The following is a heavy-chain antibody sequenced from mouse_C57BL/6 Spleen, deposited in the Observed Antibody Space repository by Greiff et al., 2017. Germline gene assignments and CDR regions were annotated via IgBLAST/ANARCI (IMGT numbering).Heavy chain of an antibody. CDR1: GYTFTSYW. CDR3: ARENDGYRSWFAY. V-gene: IGHV1-64*01. Sequence: VQLQQPGAELVKPGASVKLSCKASGYTFTSYWMHWVKQRPGQGLEWIGMIHPNSGSTNYNEKFKSKATLTVDKSSSPAYMQLSSLTSEDSAVYYCARENDGYRSWFAYWGQGTLVTVSA. CDR2: IHPNSGST. J-gene: IGHJ3*01. D-gene: IGHD2-3*01.